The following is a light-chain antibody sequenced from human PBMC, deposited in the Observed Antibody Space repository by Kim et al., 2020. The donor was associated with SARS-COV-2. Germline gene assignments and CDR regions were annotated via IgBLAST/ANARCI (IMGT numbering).Light chain of an antibody. CDR1: SLRSYY. V-gene: IGLV3-19*01. CDR3: NSRDSSGNHYV. J-gene: IGLJ1*01. Sequence: SSELTQDPAVSVALGQTVRITCQGDSLRSYYASWYQQKPGQAPVVVIYGKNNRPSGFPDRFSGSRSGNTASLTITGAQAEDEADYYCNSRDSSGNHYVFGTGTKVTVL. CDR2: GKN.